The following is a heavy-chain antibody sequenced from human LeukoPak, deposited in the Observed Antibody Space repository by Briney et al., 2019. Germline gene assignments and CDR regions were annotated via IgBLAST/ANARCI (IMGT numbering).Heavy chain of an antibody. CDR3: ARDAATSGKTTVSYFDY. D-gene: IGHD4-11*01. Sequence: GGSLTLSCAASGFTFSSYSRNWVRQPPGKGLEWVSSISSSSSYIYHPDSVKGLFTISRANTKNSLYLQINIPAAEATAVYYCARDAATSGKTTVSYFDYWGQGTLVTVSS. CDR2: ISSSSSYI. CDR1: GFTFSSYS. J-gene: IGHJ4*02. V-gene: IGHV3-21*01.